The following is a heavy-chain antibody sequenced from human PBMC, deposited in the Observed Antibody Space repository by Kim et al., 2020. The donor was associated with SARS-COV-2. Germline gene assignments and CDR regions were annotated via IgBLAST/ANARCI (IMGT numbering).Heavy chain of an antibody. CDR1: GFTFSSYG. CDR3: AKDLYPFIVVVIDY. D-gene: IGHD3-22*01. V-gene: IGHV3-30*18. Sequence: GGFLRLSCAASGFTFSSYGMHWVRQAPGKGLEWVAVISYDGSNKYYADSVKGRFTISRDNSKNTLYLQMNSLRAEDTAVYYCAKDLYPFIVVVIDYWGQGTLVTVSS. CDR2: ISYDGSNK. J-gene: IGHJ4*02.